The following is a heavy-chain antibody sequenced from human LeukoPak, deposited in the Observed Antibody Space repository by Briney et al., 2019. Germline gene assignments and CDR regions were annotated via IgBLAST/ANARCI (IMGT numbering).Heavy chain of an antibody. CDR3: ARGRLLRYFDWLSSPKHFDY. D-gene: IGHD3-9*01. CDR2: ISAYNGNT. Sequence: ASVKVSCKASGYTFTSYGISWVRQAPGQGLEWVGWISAYNGNTNYAQKLQGRVTMTTDTSTSTAYMELRSLRSDDTAVYYCARGRLLRYFDWLSSPKHFDYWGQGTLVTVSS. J-gene: IGHJ4*02. CDR1: GYTFTSYG. V-gene: IGHV1-18*01.